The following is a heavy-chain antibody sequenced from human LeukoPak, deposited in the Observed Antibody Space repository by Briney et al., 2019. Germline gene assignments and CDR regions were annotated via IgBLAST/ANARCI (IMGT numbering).Heavy chain of an antibody. CDR3: AGGYSRRWHQHEAWFDP. V-gene: IGHV4-4*02. Sequence: SETLSLTCAVSGGSISSSTWWSWVRQPPGKRLEWIGKIYHSVSTNYNPPLKSRATISVDKSKNQFSLKLSSVAAADTAVYYWAGGYSRRWHQHEAWFDPWGQGTLVTVSS. CDR1: GGSISSSTW. D-gene: IGHD6-13*01. CDR2: IYHSVST. J-gene: IGHJ5*02.